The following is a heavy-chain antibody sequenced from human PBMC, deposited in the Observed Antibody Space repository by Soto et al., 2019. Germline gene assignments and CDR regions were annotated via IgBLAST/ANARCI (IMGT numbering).Heavy chain of an antibody. V-gene: IGHV4-39*01. CDR2: IYYSGST. CDR1: GGSISSSSYY. J-gene: IGHJ6*02. CDR3: ARDNTIFGVVNPYYYYGMDV. Sequence: PSETLSLTCTVSGGSISSSSYYWGWIRQPPGKGLEWIGSIYYSGSTYYNPSLKSRVTISVDTSKNQFSLKLSSVTAADTAVYYCARDNTIFGVVNPYYYYGMDVWGQGTTVTVSS. D-gene: IGHD3-3*01.